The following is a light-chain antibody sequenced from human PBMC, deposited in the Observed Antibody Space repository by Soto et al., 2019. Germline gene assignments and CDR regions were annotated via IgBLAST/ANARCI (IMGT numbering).Light chain of an antibody. V-gene: IGKV3-11*01. CDR3: LQRSDWPYT. Sequence: EIVLTQSPATLSLSPGERATLSCRASQSVSSYLAWYQQQPGQAPRLLIFDASKRATGIPARFSGSGSGTDFTLTISSLEPEDFAVYYCLQRSDWPYTFGQGTKLEIK. J-gene: IGKJ2*01. CDR1: QSVSSY. CDR2: DAS.